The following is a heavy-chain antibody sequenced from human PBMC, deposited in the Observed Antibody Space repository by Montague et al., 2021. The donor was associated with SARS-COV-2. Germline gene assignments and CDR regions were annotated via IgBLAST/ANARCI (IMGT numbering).Heavy chain of an antibody. CDR3: ERVQGITMIVVVIGAFDI. Sequence: TLSLTRTVSGGSISSGGYDWSWIRQHPGKGLEWIVYIYYSGSTYYNPSLKSRVTISVDTSKNQFSLKLSSVTAADTAVYYCERVQGITMIVVVIGAFDIWGQGTMVTVSS. J-gene: IGHJ3*02. CDR2: IYYSGST. D-gene: IGHD3-22*01. CDR1: GGSISSGGYD. V-gene: IGHV4-31*03.